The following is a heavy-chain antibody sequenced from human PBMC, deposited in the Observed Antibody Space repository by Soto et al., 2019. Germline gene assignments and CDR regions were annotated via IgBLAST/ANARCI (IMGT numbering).Heavy chain of an antibody. J-gene: IGHJ5*02. CDR2: INPNNGAT. CDR1: RYIFTAYF. Sequence: QVQLVQSGAEVKKPGASVKVSCKAPRYIFTAYFMHWVRQAPGQGLEWMGWINPNNGATHYGLSFQGRVTMTRDTSISTAYMEVSTLRSDDTAVYYCASHDPGARFDPWGQGTLVIVSS. V-gene: IGHV1-2*02. CDR3: ASHDPGARFDP. D-gene: IGHD1-1*01.